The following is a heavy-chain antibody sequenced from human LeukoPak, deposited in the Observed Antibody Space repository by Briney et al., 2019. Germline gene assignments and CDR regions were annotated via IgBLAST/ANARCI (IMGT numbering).Heavy chain of an antibody. CDR1: GFTFGDYA. Sequence: TGGSLSLSCAASGFTFGDYAMSWIRQAPGQGLEWVSYISRSGDTIDYADSVKGRFSISRDNAKNSLYLQMNRLRAEDTAVYYCAGYHWNSGVVYWGQGTLVTVSS. CDR2: ISRSGDTI. J-gene: IGHJ4*02. V-gene: IGHV3-11*01. CDR3: AGYHWNSGVVY. D-gene: IGHD1-7*01.